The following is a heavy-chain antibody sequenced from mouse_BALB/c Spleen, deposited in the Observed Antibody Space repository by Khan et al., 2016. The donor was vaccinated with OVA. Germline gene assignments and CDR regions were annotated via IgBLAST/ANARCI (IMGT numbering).Heavy chain of an antibody. CDR3: EREGYDGYDRAWFAY. CDR2: IYPGEANT. J-gene: IGHJ3*01. V-gene: IGHV1-80*01. CDR1: GHAFSNYW. D-gene: IGHD2-3*01. Sequence: QVQLKESGAELVRPGSSVKISCKASGHAFSNYWMNWVTQRPGQGLEWIGQIYPGEANTNYNGKFKGKVTLTVDKSSSTAYMQLSSLTSEDSAVDFWEREGYDGYDRAWFAYWGQGTLVTVSA.